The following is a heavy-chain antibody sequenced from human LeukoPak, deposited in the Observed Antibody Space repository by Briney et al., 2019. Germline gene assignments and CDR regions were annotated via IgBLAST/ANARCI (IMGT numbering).Heavy chain of an antibody. CDR2: INPNSGGT. CDR1: GYTFTGYY. V-gene: IGHV1-2*02. Sequence: GASVKVSCKASGYTFTGYYMHWVRQAPGQGLEWMGWINPNSGGTNYAQKFQGRVTMTRDTSISTAYMELSRLRSDDTAVYYCARDLIVGANPFDYWGQGTLATVSS. D-gene: IGHD1-26*01. J-gene: IGHJ4*02. CDR3: ARDLIVGANPFDY.